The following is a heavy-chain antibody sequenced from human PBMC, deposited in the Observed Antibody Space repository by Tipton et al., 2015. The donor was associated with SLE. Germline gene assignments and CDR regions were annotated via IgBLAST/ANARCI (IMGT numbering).Heavy chain of an antibody. CDR1: GGSFSGYY. Sequence: TLSLTCAVYGGSFSGYYWSWIRQSPGKGLEWIGEISHSGSTNYNPSLKSRVTISGDTSKNQFSLKLSSVTAADTAVYYCARGRAAAGRAFYYFGMDVWGQGTSVTVSS. V-gene: IGHV4-34*01. CDR3: ARGRAAAGRAFYYFGMDV. D-gene: IGHD6-13*01. CDR2: ISHSGST. J-gene: IGHJ6*02.